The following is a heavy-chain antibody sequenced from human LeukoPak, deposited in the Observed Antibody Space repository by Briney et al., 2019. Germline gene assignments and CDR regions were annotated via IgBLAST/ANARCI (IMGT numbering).Heavy chain of an antibody. CDR3: ARRRIAAAGFAFDI. D-gene: IGHD6-13*01. J-gene: IGHJ3*02. CDR1: GYTFTSYG. V-gene: IGHV1-8*02. CDR2: MNPNSGNT. Sequence: ASVKVSCKASGYTFTSYGISWVRQATGQGLEWMGWMNPNSGNTGYAQKFQGRVTMTRNTSISTAYMELSSLRSEDTAVYYCARRRIAAAGFAFDIWGQGTMVTVSS.